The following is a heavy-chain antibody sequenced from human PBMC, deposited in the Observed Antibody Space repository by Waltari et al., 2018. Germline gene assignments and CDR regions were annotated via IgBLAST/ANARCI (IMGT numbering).Heavy chain of an antibody. CDR3: AKGSTVTTIDYYYIDV. CDR1: GFTFLTYA. D-gene: IGHD4-17*01. CDR2: IRYDGSNK. V-gene: IGHV3-30*02. J-gene: IGHJ6*03. Sequence: QVQLLDSGGGGVQPGGSLRLSCSAAGFTFLTYAMHWVRQAPGKGLEWVAFIRYDGSNKYYADSVKGRFTVSRDNSKNTLHLQMNSLRVEDTAVYYCAKGSTVTTIDYYYIDVWGKGTTVTVSS.